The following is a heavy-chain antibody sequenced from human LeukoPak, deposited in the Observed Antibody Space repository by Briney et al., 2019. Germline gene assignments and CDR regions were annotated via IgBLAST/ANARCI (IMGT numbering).Heavy chain of an antibody. V-gene: IGHV4-61*02. CDR2: IYTSGST. Sequence: PSQTLSLTCTVSGGSISSGSYYWSWIRQPAGKGLEWIGRIYTSGSTNYNSSLKSRVTISVDTSKNQFSLKLSSVTAADTAVYYCARGGPLRWGRDGYTDLFDYWGQGTLVTVSS. CDR1: GGSISSGSYY. J-gene: IGHJ4*02. D-gene: IGHD5-24*01. CDR3: ARGGPLRWGRDGYTDLFDY.